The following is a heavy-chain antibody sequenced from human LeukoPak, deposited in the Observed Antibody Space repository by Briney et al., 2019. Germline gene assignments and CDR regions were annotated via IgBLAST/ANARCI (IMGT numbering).Heavy chain of an antibody. D-gene: IGHD6-13*01. CDR3: ARDGRGSSWSLDY. Sequence: SETLSLTCAVSGYSISSGYYWGWIRQPPGKGLECIGSIYQSGTTYYNPSLRSRVTISVDMSKNQFSLKLSSVTAADTAVYYCARDGRGSSWSLDYWGQGALVTVSS. J-gene: IGHJ4*02. CDR1: GYSISSGYY. CDR2: IYQSGTT. V-gene: IGHV4-38-2*02.